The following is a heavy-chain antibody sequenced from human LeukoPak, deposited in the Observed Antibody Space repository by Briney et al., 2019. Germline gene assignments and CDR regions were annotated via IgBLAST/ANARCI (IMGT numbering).Heavy chain of an antibody. V-gene: IGHV4-34*01. J-gene: IGHJ6*03. CDR1: GGSFSGYY. CDR3: ARGAVGATRYYSYYMDV. Sequence: NPSETLSLTCAVYGGSFSGYYWSWIRQPPGKGLEWIGEINHSGSTNYNPSLKSRVTISVDTSKNQFFLKLSSVTAADTAVYYCARGAVGATRYYSYYMDVWGKGTTVTVSS. D-gene: IGHD1-26*01. CDR2: INHSGST.